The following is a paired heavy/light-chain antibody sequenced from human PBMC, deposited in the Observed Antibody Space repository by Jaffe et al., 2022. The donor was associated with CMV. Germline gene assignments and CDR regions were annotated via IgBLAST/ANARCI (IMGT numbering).Heavy chain of an antibody. V-gene: IGHV1-3*01. CDR2: IYLGNGDT. CDR1: GYTFTNYA. D-gene: IGHD3-16*02. CDR3: ARARYYDYSWGSYRDRLVDAFDF. Sequence: QVQLVQSGAEMKKPGASVKVSCKASGYTFTNYAIHWVRQAPGQGLEWMGWIYLGNGDTKYSQKFQGRVTIARDTSASTAYMELTSLRPEDTAVYYCARARYYDYSWGSYRDRLVDAFDFWGQGTMVTVSS. J-gene: IGHJ3*01.
Light chain of an antibody. J-gene: IGLJ3*02. CDR2: GKN. CDR1: SLRTYY. Sequence: SSELTQDPAVSVALGQTVRITCQGDSLRTYYASWYQQKPGQAPLLVFFGKNNRPSGLPDRFSGSSSGNTASLTITGAQAEDEADYYCNSRDTSGSFWVFGGGTKLTVL. V-gene: IGLV3-19*01. CDR3: NSRDTSGSFWV.